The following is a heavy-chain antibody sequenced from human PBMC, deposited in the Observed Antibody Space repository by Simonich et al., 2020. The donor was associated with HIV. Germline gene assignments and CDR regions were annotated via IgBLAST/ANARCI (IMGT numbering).Heavy chain of an antibody. CDR3: ARGLAARLSHFDY. D-gene: IGHD6-6*01. V-gene: IGHV4-34*01. Sequence: QVQLQQWGAGLLKPSETLSLTCAVYGGSFSGYYWNWIRQPPGKGLEWIGTIYHSGSTYYNPSLKSRVTISVDTSKNQFSLKLSSVTAADTAVYYCARGLAARLSHFDYWGQGTLVTVSS. J-gene: IGHJ4*02. CDR2: IYHSGST. CDR1: GGSFSGYY.